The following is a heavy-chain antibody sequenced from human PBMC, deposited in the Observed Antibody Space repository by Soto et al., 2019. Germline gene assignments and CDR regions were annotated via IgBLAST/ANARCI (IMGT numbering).Heavy chain of an antibody. Sequence: QVQLVQSGAEVKKPGASVKVSCKTSGYTFTSYSISWVRQAPGQGLEWMGWINVYNGNKKYAQNLQGRVTMTTDTSTSTAYMELRSLRSDDTAVYYCARDLAGGWFDPWGQGTLVTVSS. CDR2: INVYNGNK. J-gene: IGHJ5*02. V-gene: IGHV1-18*01. CDR3: ARDLAGGWFDP. D-gene: IGHD3-16*01. CDR1: GYTFTSYS.